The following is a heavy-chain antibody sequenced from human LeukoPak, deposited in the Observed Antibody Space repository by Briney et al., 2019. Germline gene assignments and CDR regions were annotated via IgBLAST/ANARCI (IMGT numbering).Heavy chain of an antibody. V-gene: IGHV1-24*01. CDR1: GYTLIDLS. J-gene: IGHJ4*02. Sequence: ASVNVSCKVSGYTLIDLSMHWVRQAPGKGLEWMGSFDPEDGDTIYAQKFQGRVTMTEDTTTDTVYMELSNLRSEDTAVYYCATDFGMVRGVTSDFWGQGTLVTVSS. CDR3: ATDFGMVRGVTSDF. D-gene: IGHD3-10*01. CDR2: FDPEDGDT.